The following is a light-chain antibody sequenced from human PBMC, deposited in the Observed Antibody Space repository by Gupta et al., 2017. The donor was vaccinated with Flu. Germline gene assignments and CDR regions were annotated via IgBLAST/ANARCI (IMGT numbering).Light chain of an antibody. Sequence: QSALTQPASVSGSPGQSITLSCTGTSSDVGGYNYVSWYHQHPGKAPKLMIYEVSNRPSGVSNRFSSSKSGNTASLTISGLQAEDEADYYCSSYTSSSTHVVFGGGTKLTVL. V-gene: IGLV2-14*01. CDR1: SSDVGGYNY. CDR2: EVS. J-gene: IGLJ2*01. CDR3: SSYTSSSTHVV.